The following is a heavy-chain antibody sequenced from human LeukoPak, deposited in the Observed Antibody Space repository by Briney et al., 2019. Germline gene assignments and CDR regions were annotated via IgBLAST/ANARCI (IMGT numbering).Heavy chain of an antibody. J-gene: IGHJ4*02. Sequence: GGSLRLSCAASGFTFSSYAISWVRQAPGKGLEWVSAISGSGGTTYYADSVKGRFTISRDNSKDTLYLQMNSLRAEDTAVHYCAKDIYSGSYSGLDYWGQGSLVTVSS. CDR2: ISGSGGTT. CDR1: GFTFSSYA. V-gene: IGHV3-23*01. D-gene: IGHD1-26*01. CDR3: AKDIYSGSYSGLDY.